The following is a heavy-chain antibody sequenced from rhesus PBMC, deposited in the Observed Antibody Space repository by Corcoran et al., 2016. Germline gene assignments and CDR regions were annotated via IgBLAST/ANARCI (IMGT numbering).Heavy chain of an antibody. J-gene: IGHJ4*01. Sequence: QVQLQESGPAVVKPSETLSLTCAVSGGSIRSSNWWSWIRQSPWKGLEWIGGIYGSGGSTEYNPSLNSRVTISKDTSKNQFSLKLSSVTAADTAVYYCASVVAAAGPDYWGQGVLVTVSS. CDR2: IYGSGGST. CDR3: ASVVAAAGPDY. V-gene: IGHV4-93*01. D-gene: IGHD6-25*01. CDR1: GGSIRSSNW.